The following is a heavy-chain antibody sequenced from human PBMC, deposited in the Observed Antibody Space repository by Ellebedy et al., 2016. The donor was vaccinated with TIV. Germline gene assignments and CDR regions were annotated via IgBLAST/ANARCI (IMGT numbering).Heavy chain of an antibody. CDR1: GGTFSNHG. V-gene: IGHV1-69*06. D-gene: IGHD5-24*01. CDR3: AKRDGYSYGSFDS. J-gene: IGHJ4*02. CDR2: IIPIFGTA. Sequence: SVKVSCKASGGTFSNHGISWVRQAPGEGLEWMGGIIPIFGTANYAQKFQGRVTIAADKSTSTAYMELSRLRSEDTAVYYCAKRDGYSYGSFDSWGQGTLVTVSS.